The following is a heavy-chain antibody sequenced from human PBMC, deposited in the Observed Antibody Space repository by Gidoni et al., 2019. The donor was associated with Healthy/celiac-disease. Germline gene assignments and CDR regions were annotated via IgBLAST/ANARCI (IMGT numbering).Heavy chain of an antibody. CDR3: AKDPGGIVVVPAAPDY. Sequence: AAAGFTFSSYAMSWVRQAPGKGLEWVSAISGSGGSTSYADSVKGRFPISRDNSKNTLYLQMNSLRAEDTAVYYCAKDPGGIVVVPAAPDYWGQVTLVTVSS. V-gene: IGHV3-23*01. CDR2: ISGSGGST. CDR1: GFTFSSYA. D-gene: IGHD2-2*01. J-gene: IGHJ4*02.